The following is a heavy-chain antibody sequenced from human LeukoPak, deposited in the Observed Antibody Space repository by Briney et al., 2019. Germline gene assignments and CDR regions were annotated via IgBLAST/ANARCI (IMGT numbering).Heavy chain of an antibody. V-gene: IGHV3-21*01. Sequence: GGSLRLSCAASGFTFSSYSVNWVRQAPGKGLEWVSSISSSSSYIYYADSVKGRFTISRDNAKNSLYLQMNSLRAEDTAVYYCAALGYSGSYLDYWGQGTLVTVSS. D-gene: IGHD1-26*01. CDR2: ISSSSSYI. CDR1: GFTFSSYS. J-gene: IGHJ4*02. CDR3: AALGYSGSYLDY.